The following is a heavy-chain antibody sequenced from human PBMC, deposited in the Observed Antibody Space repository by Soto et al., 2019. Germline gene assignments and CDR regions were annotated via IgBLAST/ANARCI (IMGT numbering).Heavy chain of an antibody. CDR2: ISAYNGNT. D-gene: IGHD3-22*01. J-gene: IGHJ3*02. Sequence: ASVKGSCKASGYTFTSYGISWVRQAPGQGLEWMGWISAYNGNTNYAQKLQGRVTMTTDTSTSTAYMELRSLRSDDTAVYYCARDRVTMIVVVITNDAFDIWGQGTMVTVSS. CDR3: ARDRVTMIVVVITNDAFDI. CDR1: GYTFTSYG. V-gene: IGHV1-18*01.